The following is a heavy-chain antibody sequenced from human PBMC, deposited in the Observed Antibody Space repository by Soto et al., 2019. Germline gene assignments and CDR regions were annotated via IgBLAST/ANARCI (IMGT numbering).Heavy chain of an antibody. D-gene: IGHD6-19*01. Sequence: EVHLLASGGGLVQPGGSLRLSCAASGFTFSRYAMSWVRQAPGTGLEWVSVVSGSGGSTSYADSVKGRFTIARDNSKNTLYLQMHSLGAEPTAVYYCASRSSGWYFDSWGQGTLVTVS. CDR2: VSGSGGST. CDR3: ASRSSGWYFDS. CDR1: GFTFSRYA. J-gene: IGHJ4*02. V-gene: IGHV3-23*01.